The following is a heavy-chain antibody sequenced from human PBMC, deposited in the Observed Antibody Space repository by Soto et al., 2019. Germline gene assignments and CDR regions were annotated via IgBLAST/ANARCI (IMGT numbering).Heavy chain of an antibody. CDR3: ARDSSGYYWFDP. V-gene: IGHV4-38-2*02. Sequence: PSETRSLTCAVSGFSISSGYFWGFIRQPPGKGPEWLGSIYHSGTTYYNPSVKGRVTISVDTSKNQFSLKMSSVTAADTAVYYCARDSSGYYWFDPWGQGTLVTVSS. CDR1: GFSISSGYF. D-gene: IGHD3-22*01. J-gene: IGHJ5*02. CDR2: IYHSGTT.